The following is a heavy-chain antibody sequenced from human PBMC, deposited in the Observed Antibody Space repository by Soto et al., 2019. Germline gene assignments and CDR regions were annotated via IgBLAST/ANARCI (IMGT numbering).Heavy chain of an antibody. CDR2: INHSGST. CDR1: GGSFSGYY. V-gene: IGHV4-34*01. D-gene: IGHD6-13*01. J-gene: IGHJ4*02. Sequence: SETLSLTCAVYGGSFSGYYWSWIRQPPGKGLEWIGEINHSGSTNYNPSLKSRVTISVDTSKNQFSLKLSSVTAADTAVYYCARGRRGSSWYEGRGAFDYWGQGTLVTVSS. CDR3: ARGRRGSSWYEGRGAFDY.